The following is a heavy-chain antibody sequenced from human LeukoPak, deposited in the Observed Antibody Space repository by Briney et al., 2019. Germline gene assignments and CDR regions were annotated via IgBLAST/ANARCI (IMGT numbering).Heavy chain of an antibody. V-gene: IGHV4-39*02. J-gene: IGHJ4*02. CDR2: VYYGRSP. CDR1: GDSISRSTYY. Sequence: SETLSLTCTVSGDSISRSTYYWAWIRQPPGKGLEWFGSVYYGRSPYFNPSLESRATISVDTSKNHFSLKMSSVTAADTAVYYCARSSGTGTFSYWGQGTLVTVSS. D-gene: IGHD6-25*01. CDR3: ARSSGTGTFSY.